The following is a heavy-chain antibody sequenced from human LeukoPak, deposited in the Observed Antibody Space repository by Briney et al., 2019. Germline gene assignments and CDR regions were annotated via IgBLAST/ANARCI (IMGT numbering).Heavy chain of an antibody. CDR1: GFTFSSYA. D-gene: IGHD7-27*01. CDR3: ARGGAELGNWYFDL. V-gene: IGHV3-23*01. CDR2: ISGSGGST. J-gene: IGHJ2*01. Sequence: SGGSLRLSCAASGFTFSSYAMSWVRQAPGKGLEWVSAISGSGGSTYYADSVKGRFTISRDNAKNSLYLQMNSLRAEDTAVYYCARGGAELGNWYFDLWGRGTLVTVSS.